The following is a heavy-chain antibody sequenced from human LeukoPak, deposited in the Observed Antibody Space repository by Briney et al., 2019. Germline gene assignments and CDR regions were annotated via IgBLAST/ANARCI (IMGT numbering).Heavy chain of an antibody. V-gene: IGHV1-69*05. D-gene: IGHD2-15*01. Sequence: EASVTVSFMASGGTFSSYAISWVRQAPGQGREGMGGIIPIFGTANYAQKFQGRVTITTDESTSTAYMELSSLRSEDTAVYYCARVVDHYYYMDVWGKGTTVTVSS. CDR1: GGTFSSYA. CDR2: IIPIFGTA. CDR3: ARVVDHYYYMDV. J-gene: IGHJ6*03.